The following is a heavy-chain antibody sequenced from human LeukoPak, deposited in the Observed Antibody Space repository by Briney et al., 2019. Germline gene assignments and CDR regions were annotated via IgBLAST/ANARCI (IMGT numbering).Heavy chain of an antibody. Sequence: GGPLRLSCAASEFAFSTYNMNWVRQAPGKGLEWVSYISTGSSTTYYADSVKGRFTISRDNVENSLYLQMNSLRDEDTAVYYCARVAAGYSVNYFDYWGQGTLVTVSS. CDR3: ARVAAGYSVNYFDY. D-gene: IGHD4-23*01. J-gene: IGHJ4*02. CDR1: EFAFSTYN. V-gene: IGHV3-48*02. CDR2: ISTGSSTT.